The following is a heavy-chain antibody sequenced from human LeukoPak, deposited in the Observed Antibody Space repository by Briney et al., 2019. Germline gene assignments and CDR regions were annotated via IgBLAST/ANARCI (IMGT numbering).Heavy chain of an antibody. CDR3: ARGSVTAAGTFDY. D-gene: IGHD6-13*01. CDR1: GCTFTSYD. V-gene: IGHV1-8*01. J-gene: IGHJ4*02. Sequence: GASVKVSCKASGCTFTSYDINWVRQATGQGLEWMGWMNPNSGNTGYAQKFQGRVTMTRNTSISTAYMELSSLRSEDTAVYYCARGSVTAAGTFDYWGQGTLVTVSS. CDR2: MNPNSGNT.